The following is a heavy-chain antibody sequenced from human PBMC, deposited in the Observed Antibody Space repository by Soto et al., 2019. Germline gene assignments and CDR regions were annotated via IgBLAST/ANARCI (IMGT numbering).Heavy chain of an antibody. CDR3: ATRESSGSLNWFDP. Sequence: ASVKVSCKASGYTFTNYEINWVRQASGQGLEWMGWMNPGSGNTDYAHKFQGRVTMTRNISISTAYMELSRLGSDDTAIYYCATRESSGSLNWFDPWGQGTLVTVSS. D-gene: IGHD3-10*01. CDR1: GYTFTNYE. V-gene: IGHV1-8*01. CDR2: MNPGSGNT. J-gene: IGHJ5*02.